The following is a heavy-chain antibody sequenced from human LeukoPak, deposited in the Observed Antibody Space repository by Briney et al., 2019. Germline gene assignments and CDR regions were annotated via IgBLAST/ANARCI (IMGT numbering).Heavy chain of an antibody. CDR3: ARDRRQGYCSSTSCYQYYYYGMDV. CDR2: IYSSGTT. J-gene: IGHJ6*02. CDR1: GDSMGSFY. V-gene: IGHV4-4*07. Sequence: SETLSLTCTVSGDSMGSFYWSWIRQSAGRGLEWIGHIYSSGTTKNNPSYKSRVTMSVDTSKNQFSLKLSSVTAADTAVYYCARDRRQGYCSSTSCYQYYYYGMDVWGQGTTVTVSS. D-gene: IGHD2-2*01.